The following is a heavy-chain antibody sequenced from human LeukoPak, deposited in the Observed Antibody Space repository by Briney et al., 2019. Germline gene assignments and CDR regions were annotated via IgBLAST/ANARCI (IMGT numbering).Heavy chain of an antibody. CDR1: GFTFSSYA. J-gene: IGHJ4*02. Sequence: GGSLRLSCAASGFTFSSYAMSWVRQAPGKGLEWVSAISGSGGSTYYADSVKGRFTISRDNSKNTLYLQMNSLRAEDTAVYYCAKDRGVYGSGSSSYYFDYWGQGTLVTASS. V-gene: IGHV3-23*01. D-gene: IGHD3-10*01. CDR3: AKDRGVYGSGSSSYYFDY. CDR2: ISGSGGST.